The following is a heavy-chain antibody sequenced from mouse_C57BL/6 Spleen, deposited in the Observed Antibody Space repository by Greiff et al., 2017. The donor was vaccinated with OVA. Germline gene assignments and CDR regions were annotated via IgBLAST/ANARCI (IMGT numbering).Heavy chain of an antibody. CDR2: IYPGSGST. CDR3: ARLLRDLYYAMDY. V-gene: IGHV1-55*01. Sequence: QVQLKQPGAELVKPGASVKMSCKASGYTFTSYWITWVKQRPGQGLEWIGDIYPGSGSTNYNEKFKSKATLTVDTSSSTAYMQLSSLTSEDSAVYYCARLLRDLYYAMDYWGQGTSVTVSS. CDR1: GYTFTSYW. D-gene: IGHD2-12*01. J-gene: IGHJ4*01.